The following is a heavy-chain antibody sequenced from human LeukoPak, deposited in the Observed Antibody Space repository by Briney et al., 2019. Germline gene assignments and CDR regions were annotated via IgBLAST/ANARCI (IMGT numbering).Heavy chain of an antibody. J-gene: IGHJ4*02. V-gene: IGHV3-48*01. CDR1: GFTFSSDS. D-gene: IGHD6-6*01. Sequence: SGGSLRLSCAASGFTFSSDSMNWVRQAPGKGLEWVSYISSSSSTIYYADSVKGRFTISRDNSKNTLYLQMNSLRAEDTAVYYCAKEVPTIAARPSYFDYWGQGTLVTVSS. CDR2: ISSSSSTI. CDR3: AKEVPTIAARPSYFDY.